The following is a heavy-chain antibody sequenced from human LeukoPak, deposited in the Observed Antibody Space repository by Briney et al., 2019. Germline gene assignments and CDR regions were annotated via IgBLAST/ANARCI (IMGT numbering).Heavy chain of an antibody. CDR3: TKDAGPFYDWFDP. CDR1: GSSFSRYG. V-gene: IGHV3-23*01. Sequence: GGSLRLSFAASGSSFSRYGMAWFRQIPGKGLYWVSTINDNSRNTHYADSVKARFTISRDNSKNTLYLEMHSLRVEDTALYYCTKDAGPFYDWFDPWGPGTRVTVSS. J-gene: IGHJ5*02. CDR2: INDNSRNT. D-gene: IGHD2/OR15-2a*01.